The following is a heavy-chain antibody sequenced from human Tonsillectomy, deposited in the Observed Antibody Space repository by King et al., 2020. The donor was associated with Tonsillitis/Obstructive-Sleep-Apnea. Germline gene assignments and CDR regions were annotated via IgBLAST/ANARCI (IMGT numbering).Heavy chain of an antibody. D-gene: IGHD6-13*01. V-gene: IGHV3-21*01. CDR1: GFTFSSYS. J-gene: IGHJ3*02. CDR3: AREAYSSSLNRAFDI. CDR2: ISSSSSYI. Sequence: QLVQSGGGLVKPGGSLRLSCAASGFTFSSYSMNWVRQAPGKGLEWVASISSSSSYIYYADSVKGRFTITRDNAKNSLYLQMNSLRAEDTAVYYCAREAYSSSLNRAFDIWGQGTMVTVSS.